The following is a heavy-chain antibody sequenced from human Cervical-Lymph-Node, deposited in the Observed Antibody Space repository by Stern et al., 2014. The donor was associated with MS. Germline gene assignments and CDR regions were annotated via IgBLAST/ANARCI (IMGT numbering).Heavy chain of an antibody. Sequence: QVTLKESGPTLVKPTQTLTLTCSFSGFSLSSNGMGVGWFRQPPGKALEWLDLIYWDDDKLYNPNMEGRLTITNDTAVSENQVVLTVTNMDPLDTATYYCAHRRAIRADAFDIWGQGTVVTVSS. CDR2: IYWDDDK. CDR1: GFSLSSNGMG. CDR3: AHRRAIRADAFDI. J-gene: IGHJ3*02. V-gene: IGHV2-5*02. D-gene: IGHD2-2*02.